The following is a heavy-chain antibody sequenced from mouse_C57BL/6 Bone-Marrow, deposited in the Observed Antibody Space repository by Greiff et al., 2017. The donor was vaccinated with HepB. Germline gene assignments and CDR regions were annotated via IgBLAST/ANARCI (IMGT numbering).Heavy chain of an antibody. J-gene: IGHJ4*01. V-gene: IGHV2-3*01. CDR2: IWGDGST. CDR3: ATYTVSVYTALES. D-gene: IGHD1-1*01. CDR1: GFSLTSYG. Sequence: VMLVESGPGLVAPSQSLSITCTVSGFSLTSYGVSWVRQPPGKGLEWLGVIWGDGSTNYHSALISRLSISKDNSKSQVFLKQNSLQTDDTATYYCATYTVSVYTALESWGDRKSLTVSS.